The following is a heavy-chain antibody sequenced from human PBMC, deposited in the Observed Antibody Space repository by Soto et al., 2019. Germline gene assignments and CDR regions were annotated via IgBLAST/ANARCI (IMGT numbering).Heavy chain of an antibody. D-gene: IGHD3-22*01. Sequence: GGSLRLSCAASGFTFDDYAMHWVRQAPGKGLEWVSGISGNSGSIDYADSVKGRFTISRDNSKNTLYLQMNSLRAEDTAVYYCAKTLYYYDSSGYQWGQGTLVTVSS. CDR1: GFTFDDYA. CDR2: ISGNSGSI. CDR3: AKTLYYYDSSGYQ. J-gene: IGHJ4*02. V-gene: IGHV3-23*01.